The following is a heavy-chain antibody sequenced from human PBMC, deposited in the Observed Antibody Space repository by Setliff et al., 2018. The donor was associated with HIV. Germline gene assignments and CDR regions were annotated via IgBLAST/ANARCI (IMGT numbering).Heavy chain of an antibody. V-gene: IGHV4-39*01. CDR3: ARWVYNSAWSLDY. CDR2: IYYSGST. J-gene: IGHJ4*02. CDR1: AGSIRSSTYY. D-gene: IGHD6-19*01. Sequence: SETLSLTCTVSAGSIRSSTYYWAWIRQPPGKGLEWIGTIYYSGSTYYNPSLKSRATISVDMSKNQFSLRLSSVTAADSATYYCARWVYNSAWSLDYWGQGTLVTVSS.